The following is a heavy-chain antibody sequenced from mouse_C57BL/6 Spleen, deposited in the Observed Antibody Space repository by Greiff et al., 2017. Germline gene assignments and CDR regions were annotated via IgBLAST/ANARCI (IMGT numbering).Heavy chain of an antibody. D-gene: IGHD1-1*01. CDR2: IYPGDGDT. V-gene: IGHV1-82*01. J-gene: IGHJ1*03. CDR1: GYAFSSSW. CDR3: ARFRDYGSRGYFDV. Sequence: QVQLQQSGPELVKPGASVKISCKASGYAFSSSWMNWVKQRPGKGLEGIGRIYPGDGDTNYNGKFKGKATLTADKSSSTAYMQLSSLTSEDSAVYCCARFRDYGSRGYFDVWGTGTTVTVSS.